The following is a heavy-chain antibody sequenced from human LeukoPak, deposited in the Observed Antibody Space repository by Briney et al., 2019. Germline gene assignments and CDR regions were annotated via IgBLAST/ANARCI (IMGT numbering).Heavy chain of an antibody. D-gene: IGHD1-26*01. J-gene: IGHJ3*02. V-gene: IGHV4-59*01. CDR1: GGSISSYY. CDR2: IYYSGST. Sequence: SETLSLTCTVSGGSISSYYWSWIRQPPRKGLEWIGYIYYSGSTNYNPSLKSRVTISVDTSKNQFSLKLSSVTAADTAVYYCARERPSVELAFDIWGQGTMVTVSS. CDR3: ARERPSVELAFDI.